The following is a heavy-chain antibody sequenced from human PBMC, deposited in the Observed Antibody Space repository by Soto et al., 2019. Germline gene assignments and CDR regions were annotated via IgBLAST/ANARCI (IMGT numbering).Heavy chain of an antibody. CDR3: ARGYSRGWHFDY. J-gene: IGHJ4*02. D-gene: IGHD6-19*01. CDR1: GFTVSSNY. CDR2: IYSGGST. V-gene: IGHV3-53*02. Sequence: EVQLVETGGGLIQPGGSLRLSCAASGFTVSSNYMSWVRQAPGKGLEWVSVIYSGGSTYYADSVKGRFTISRDNSKNTLYLQRNSLRDEDTAGYYCARGYSRGWHFDYWGQGTLVTVSS.